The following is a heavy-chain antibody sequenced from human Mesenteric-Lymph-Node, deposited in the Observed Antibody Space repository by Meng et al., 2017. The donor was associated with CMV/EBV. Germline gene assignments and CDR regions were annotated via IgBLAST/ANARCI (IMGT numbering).Heavy chain of an antibody. V-gene: IGHV4-34*01. CDR2: IHHSGST. D-gene: IGHD1-7*01. CDR3: ARCRQAPKLTAYYGMDV. CDR1: GGSFSGNY. J-gene: IGHJ6*02. Sequence: GSLRLSCAVYGGSFSGNYWSWIRQPPGKGLEWIGEIHHSGSTNYNPSLKSRVTMSVDRSKNQFSLKLSSVTAADTAVYYCARCRQAPKLTAYYGMDVWGQGTTVTVSS.